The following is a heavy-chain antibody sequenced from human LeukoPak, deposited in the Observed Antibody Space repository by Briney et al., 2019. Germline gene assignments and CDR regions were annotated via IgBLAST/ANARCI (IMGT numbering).Heavy chain of an antibody. CDR2: ISAYNGNT. J-gene: IGHJ4*02. Sequence: ASVKVSCKASGYTFTSYGISWVRQAPGQGLEWMGWISAYNGNTNYAQKLQGRDTMTTDTSTSTAYMELRSLRSEDTAVYHCASGTAGGYSYGSFDYWGQGTLVTVSS. V-gene: IGHV1-18*01. D-gene: IGHD5-18*01. CDR1: GYTFTSYG. CDR3: ASGTAGGYSYGSFDY.